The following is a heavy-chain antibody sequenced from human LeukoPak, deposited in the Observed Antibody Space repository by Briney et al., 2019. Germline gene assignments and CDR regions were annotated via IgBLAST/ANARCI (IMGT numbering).Heavy chain of an antibody. CDR1: RDSIRSSNYY. J-gene: IGHJ5*02. V-gene: IGHV4-39*01. Sequence: SETLSPTCSVLRDSIRSSNYYWGWIRQPPGKGLEWIGSIYYSGSTYYNPSLEGRGTMSIDTPNNQFSLKLTSATATDTAVYYCVRLFYYDSSGPPSWGQGTLVTVSS. CDR2: IYYSGST. CDR3: VRLFYYDSSGPPS. D-gene: IGHD3-22*01.